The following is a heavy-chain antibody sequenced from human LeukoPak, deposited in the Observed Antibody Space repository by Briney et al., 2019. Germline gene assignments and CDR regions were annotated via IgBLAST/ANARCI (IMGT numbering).Heavy chain of an antibody. V-gene: IGHV3-30*03. CDR3: ATPINYHGSGSYFPPIH. D-gene: IGHD3-10*01. CDR1: GFTFRDNG. Sequence: GGSLRLSCAASGFTFRDNGMDWVRQAPGKGLEWVAVISYDGSHKYYADSVKGRFTISRDNSKNTLYLQMNSLRPEDTAVYYCATPINYHGSGSYFPPIHWGQGTLVTVSS. CDR2: ISYDGSHK. J-gene: IGHJ4*02.